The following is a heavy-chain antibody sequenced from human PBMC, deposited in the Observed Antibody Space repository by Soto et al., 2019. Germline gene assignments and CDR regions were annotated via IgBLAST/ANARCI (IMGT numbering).Heavy chain of an antibody. J-gene: IGHJ4*02. CDR3: ARDTVMAPFDY. Sequence: QVQLVQSGVEVKKPGSSVKVSCKASGGTFSTHGISWVRQAPGQGLEWMGGIIPILGKANYAQKFRGRVTITADESTSTVYMELSSLRSEDTAVYYCARDTVMAPFDYWGQGTLVTVSS. D-gene: IGHD5-18*01. CDR1: GGTFSTHG. CDR2: IIPILGKA. V-gene: IGHV1-69*01.